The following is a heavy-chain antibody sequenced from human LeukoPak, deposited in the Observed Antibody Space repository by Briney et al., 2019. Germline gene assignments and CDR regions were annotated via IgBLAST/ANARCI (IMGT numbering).Heavy chain of an antibody. CDR1: GYTFTSYD. V-gene: IGHV1-8*01. D-gene: IGHD3-10*01. J-gene: IGHJ3*02. CDR2: MNPNSGNT. CDR3: ARALYYYGSGSYYTAPENAFDI. Sequence: ASVKVSCKASGYTFTSYDINWVRQATGQGLEWMGWMNPNSGNTGYAQKFQGRVTMTRNTSISTAYMELSSLRSDDTAVYYCARALYYYGSGSYYTAPENAFDIWGQGTMVTVSS.